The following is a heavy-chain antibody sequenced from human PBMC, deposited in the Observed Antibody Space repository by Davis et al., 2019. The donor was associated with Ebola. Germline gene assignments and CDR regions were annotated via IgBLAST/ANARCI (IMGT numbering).Heavy chain of an antibody. CDR2: ISSSSSYI. D-gene: IGHD2-2*03. CDR3: ARVWRNGFSMDV. V-gene: IGHV3-21*01. CDR1: GFTFSSYS. Sequence: PGGSLRLSCAASGFTFSSYSMNWVRQAPGKGLEWVSSISSSSSYIYYADSVKGRFTISRDNAKNSLYLQMNSLRDEDTAVYYCARVWRNGFSMDVWGQGTTVTVSS. J-gene: IGHJ6*02.